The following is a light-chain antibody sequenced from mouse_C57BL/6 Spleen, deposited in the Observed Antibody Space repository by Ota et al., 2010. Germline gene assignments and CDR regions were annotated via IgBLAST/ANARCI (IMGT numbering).Light chain of an antibody. V-gene: IGKV8-27*01. J-gene: IGKJ5*01. CDR2: WAS. Sequence: NIMMTQSPSSLAVSAGEKVTMSCKSSQXVYIVQIRRTNLAWYQQNQGQSPKLLIYWASTRESGVPDRFTGSGSGTDFTLTISVLQAEDLAVYYCQNDHSYPLTFGAGTKLELK. CDR3: QNDHSYPLT. CDR1: QXVYIVQIRRTN.